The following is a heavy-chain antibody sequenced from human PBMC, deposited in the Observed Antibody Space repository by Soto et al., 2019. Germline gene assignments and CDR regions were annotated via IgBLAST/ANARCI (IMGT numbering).Heavy chain of an antibody. V-gene: IGHV3-21*01. D-gene: IGHD3-16*01. CDR1: GFTFSSYS. Sequence: PGGSLRLSCAASGFTFSSYSMNWVRQAPGKGLEWVSSISSSSSYIYYADSVKGRFTISRDNAKNSLYLQMNSLRAEDTAVYYCARDGGQGDNPSKTKYGMDVWGQGTTVTVSS. J-gene: IGHJ6*02. CDR2: ISSSSSYI. CDR3: ARDGGQGDNPSKTKYGMDV.